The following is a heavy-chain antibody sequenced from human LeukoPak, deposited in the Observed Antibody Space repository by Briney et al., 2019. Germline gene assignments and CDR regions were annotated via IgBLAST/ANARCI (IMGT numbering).Heavy chain of an antibody. CDR1: GFTFSSYE. Sequence: GGSLRLSCAASGFTFSSYEMNWVREAPGRGLEWVSYISSSGSTIYYADSVKGRFTISRDHAKNSLYLQMNSLRAEDTAVYYCAREPVLLWFGESEGGVDYWGQGTLVTVSS. CDR3: AREPVLLWFGESEGGVDY. CDR2: ISSSGSTI. V-gene: IGHV3-48*03. J-gene: IGHJ4*02. D-gene: IGHD3-10*01.